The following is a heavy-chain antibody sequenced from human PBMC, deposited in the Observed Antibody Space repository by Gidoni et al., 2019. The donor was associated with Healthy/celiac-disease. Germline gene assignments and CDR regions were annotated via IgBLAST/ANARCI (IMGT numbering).Heavy chain of an antibody. CDR1: GGSISSGGYY. CDR2: IYYSGST. CDR3: ARERFNEWLVSDGMDV. J-gene: IGHJ6*02. Sequence: GGSISSGGYYWSWIRQHPGKGLEWIGYIYYSGSTYYNPSLKSRVTISVDTSKNQFSLTLSSVTAADTAVYYCARERFNEWLVSDGMDVWGQGTTVTVSS. D-gene: IGHD6-19*01. V-gene: IGHV4-31*02.